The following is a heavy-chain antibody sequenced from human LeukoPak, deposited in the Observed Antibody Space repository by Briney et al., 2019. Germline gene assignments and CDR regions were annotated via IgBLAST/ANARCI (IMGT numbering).Heavy chain of an antibody. Sequence: GGSLRLSCAASGFTFSSYAMSWVRQAPGRGLEWVSYVSSSSSTIYYADSVKGRFTISRDNAKSSLYLQMNSLRAEDTAVYYCARGSTYYDSSGQVPFDYWGQGTLVTVSS. J-gene: IGHJ4*02. CDR1: GFTFSSYA. V-gene: IGHV3-48*01. CDR3: ARGSTYYDSSGQVPFDY. D-gene: IGHD3-22*01. CDR2: VSSSSSTI.